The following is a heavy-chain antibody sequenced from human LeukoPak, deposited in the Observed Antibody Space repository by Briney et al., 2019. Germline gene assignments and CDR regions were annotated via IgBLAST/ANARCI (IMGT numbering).Heavy chain of an antibody. J-gene: IGHJ5*02. CDR3: ARDLVVRGRWSWFDP. D-gene: IGHD3-10*01. Sequence: GGSLRLSCAASGFTFSDYYMSWIRQAPGKGLEWVSYISSSGSTIYYADSVKGRFTISRDNAKKSLYLQMNSLRAEDTAVYYCARDLVVRGRWSWFDPWGQGTLVTVSS. CDR2: ISSSGSTI. V-gene: IGHV3-11*04. CDR1: GFTFSDYY.